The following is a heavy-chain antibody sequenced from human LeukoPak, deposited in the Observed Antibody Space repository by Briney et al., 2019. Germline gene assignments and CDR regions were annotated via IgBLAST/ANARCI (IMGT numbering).Heavy chain of an antibody. CDR2: ISSDGYNQ. CDR1: GYTFSTYT. CDR3: ARDSYGMDV. V-gene: IGHV3-30-3*01. Sequence: GRSLRLSCEASGYTFSTYTLHWVRQAPGKGLDWVAVISSDGYNQYYADSVKGRFTISRDNFKDTLYLQMNSLGAEDTAVYYWARDSYGMDVWGQGTTVTVSS. J-gene: IGHJ6*02.